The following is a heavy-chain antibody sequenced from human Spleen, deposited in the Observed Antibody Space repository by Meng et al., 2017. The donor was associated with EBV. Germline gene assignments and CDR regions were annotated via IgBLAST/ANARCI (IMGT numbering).Heavy chain of an antibody. CDR1: GGSINNGGYS. CDR2: IYQSGSA. V-gene: IGHV4-30-2*05. CDR3: ARSMNLYYYDNSGSLVDY. J-gene: IGHJ4*02. Sequence: LPESDSGLVKPSQPLSLTCPVSGGSINNGGYSWSWIRQPPGKGLDWIGYIYQSGSAYYNPSLKSRLTISVDTSKNQFSLKLSSVTAADTAMYYCARSMNLYYYDNSGSLVDYWGQGTLVTVSS. D-gene: IGHD3-22*01.